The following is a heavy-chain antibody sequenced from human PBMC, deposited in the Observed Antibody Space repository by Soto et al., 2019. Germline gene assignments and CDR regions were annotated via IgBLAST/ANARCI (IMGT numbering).Heavy chain of an antibody. J-gene: IGHJ4*02. CDR1: GFTFRSHW. D-gene: IGHD6-19*01. V-gene: IGHV3-74*01. CDR3: ARARTVAGDFDY. Sequence: EVQLVESGGGLVQPGGSLRLSCAASGFTFRSHWIHWVRQAPGKGLVWVSRMNSDGSTTSYADSVKGRFTISRDNAKNTLYLQMNSLRAEYTAVYYCARARTVAGDFDYWGQGTLVTVSS. CDR2: MNSDGSTT.